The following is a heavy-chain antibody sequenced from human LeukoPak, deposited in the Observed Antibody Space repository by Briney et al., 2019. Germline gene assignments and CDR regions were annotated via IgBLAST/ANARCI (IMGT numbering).Heavy chain of an antibody. V-gene: IGHV3-21*04. CDR3: ARDYLQYSSSWSGFDY. Sequence: GGSLRLSCAASGFTFNSYSMNWFRQAPGKGLEWVSSISSSSRFIYYADSVKGRFTISRDNAKNSLYLQMNSLRAEDTALYYCARDYLQYSSSWSGFDYWGQGTLVTVSS. CDR2: ISSSSRFI. J-gene: IGHJ4*02. CDR1: GFTFNSYS. D-gene: IGHD6-13*01.